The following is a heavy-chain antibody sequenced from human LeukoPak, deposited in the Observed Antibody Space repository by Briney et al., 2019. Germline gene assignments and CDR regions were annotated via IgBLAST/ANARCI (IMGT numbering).Heavy chain of an antibody. CDR1: GFTFRDYY. Sequence: PGGSLRLSCLASGFTFRDYYMTWIRQAPGKGLEWVAFIRYDGSNKYYADSVKGRFTISRDNSKNTLYLQMNSLRAEDTAVYYCAKDGRAVTTGWYFDLWGRGTLVTVSS. D-gene: IGHD4-17*01. J-gene: IGHJ2*01. V-gene: IGHV3-30*02. CDR2: IRYDGSNK. CDR3: AKDGRAVTTGWYFDL.